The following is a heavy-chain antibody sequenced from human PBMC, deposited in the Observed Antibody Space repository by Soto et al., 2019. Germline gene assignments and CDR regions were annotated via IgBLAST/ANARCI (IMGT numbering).Heavy chain of an antibody. D-gene: IGHD2-21*02. Sequence: QITLKESGPALVKPTQTLTLTCTISGFSLSTGGVGVGWISQPPGKALEWLALIYWDDDKRYSPSLRSRLTLTQDTSKNQVVLRMTNIDPVDTATYYCAHSRCGGDCLQSYSSHYYYGMDVWGQGTTVTVSS. V-gene: IGHV2-5*02. CDR2: IYWDDDK. CDR1: GFSLSTGGVG. J-gene: IGHJ6*02. CDR3: AHSRCGGDCLQSYSSHYYYGMDV.